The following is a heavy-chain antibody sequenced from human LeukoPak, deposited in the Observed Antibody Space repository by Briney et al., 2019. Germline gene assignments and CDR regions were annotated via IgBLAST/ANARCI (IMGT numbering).Heavy chain of an antibody. V-gene: IGHV5-51*01. D-gene: IGHD3-10*01. CDR3: GRVLWFGELLSLPFDY. CDR1: GYSFTSYW. CDR2: IYPGDSDT. J-gene: IGHJ4*02. Sequence: GESLKISCKGSGYSFTSYWIGWVRQMPGKGLEWMGIIYPGDSDTRYSPSFQGQVTISADKSISTAYLQWSSLKASDTAMYYCGRVLWFGELLSLPFDYWGQGTLVTVSS.